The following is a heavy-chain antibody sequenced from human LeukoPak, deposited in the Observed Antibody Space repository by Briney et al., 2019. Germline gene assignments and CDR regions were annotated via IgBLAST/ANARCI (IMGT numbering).Heavy chain of an antibody. CDR2: INPNSGGT. J-gene: IGHJ3*02. V-gene: IGHV1-2*04. CDR1: GGTFNNFA. D-gene: IGHD2-2*01. Sequence: ASVKVSCKASGGTFNNFAISWVRQAPGQGLEWMGWINPNSGGTNYAQKFQGWVTMTRDTSISTAYMELSRLRSDDTAVYYCARACSTSCHDAFDIWGQGTMVTVSS. CDR3: ARACSTSCHDAFDI.